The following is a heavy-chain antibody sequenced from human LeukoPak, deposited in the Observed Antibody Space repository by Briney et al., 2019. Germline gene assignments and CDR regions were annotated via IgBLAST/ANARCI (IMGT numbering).Heavy chain of an antibody. V-gene: IGHV3-48*03. Sequence: PGGSLRLSCAASGFTFSSYEMNWVRQAPGKGLEWVSYISSSGSTIYYADSVKGRFTISRDNAKNSLYLQMNSLRAEDTAVYYCAKDSGLYEGTTFDYWGQGTLVTVSS. CDR2: ISSSGSTI. D-gene: IGHD1-7*01. J-gene: IGHJ4*02. CDR3: AKDSGLYEGTTFDY. CDR1: GFTFSSYE.